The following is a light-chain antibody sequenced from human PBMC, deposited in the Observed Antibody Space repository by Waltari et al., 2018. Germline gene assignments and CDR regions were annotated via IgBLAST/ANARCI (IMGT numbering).Light chain of an antibody. CDR1: SSDVGGYKH. CDR2: EVT. Sequence: QSALSQPASLSGSPGPSIPISCPGSSSDVGGYKHVSWYQHHPGKAPKLMIYEVTYRPSGVPNRFSGSKSGNTASLTISGLQAEDEADYYCSSYTSAGTVFGTGTKVTVL. V-gene: IGLV2-14*01. CDR3: SSYTSAGTV. J-gene: IGLJ1*01.